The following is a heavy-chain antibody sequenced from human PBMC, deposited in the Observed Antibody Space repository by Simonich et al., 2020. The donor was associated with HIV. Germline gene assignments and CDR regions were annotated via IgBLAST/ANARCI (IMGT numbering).Heavy chain of an antibody. D-gene: IGHD2-21*02. V-gene: IGHV4-34*01. CDR3: ARGIRAGDFYSQYYYYMDV. J-gene: IGHJ6*03. CDR2: INHSGST. CDR1: GASFNAYY. Sequence: QVQLQQWGAGLLKPSETLSLTCAVYGASFNAYYWSWIRRSPGKGLEWIGEINHSGSTKYKPSPKSRLTISADTSKNQFSLKLTSVTAADTAVYYCARGIRAGDFYSQYYYYMDVWGKGTTVIVSS.